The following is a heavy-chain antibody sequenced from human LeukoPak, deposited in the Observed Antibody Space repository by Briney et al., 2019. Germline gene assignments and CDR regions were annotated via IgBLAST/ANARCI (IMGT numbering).Heavy chain of an antibody. CDR2: IRYDGSNK. CDR1: GFTFSSYG. J-gene: IGHJ4*02. D-gene: IGHD1-26*01. CDR3: ARDSKRWEEVDY. V-gene: IGHV3-30*02. Sequence: GGSLRLSCAASGFTFSSYGMHWVRQAPGKGLEWVAFIRYDGSNKYYADSVKGRFTISRDNAKNSLYLQMNSLRAEDTAVCYCARDSKRWEEVDYWGQGTLVTVSS.